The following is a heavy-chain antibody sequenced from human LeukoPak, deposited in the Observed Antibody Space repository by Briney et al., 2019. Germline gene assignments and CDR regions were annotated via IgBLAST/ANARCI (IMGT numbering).Heavy chain of an antibody. Sequence: PGGSLRLSCAASGFTFSSYSMNWVRQAPGKGLEWVSSIGSSSSYIYYADSVKGRFTISRDNAKNSLYLQMNSLRAEDTAVYYCASLWGSSSHPRATSDAFDIWGQGTMVTVSS. CDR1: GFTFSSYS. CDR2: IGSSSSYI. J-gene: IGHJ3*02. CDR3: ASLWGSSSHPRATSDAFDI. V-gene: IGHV3-21*01. D-gene: IGHD6-13*01.